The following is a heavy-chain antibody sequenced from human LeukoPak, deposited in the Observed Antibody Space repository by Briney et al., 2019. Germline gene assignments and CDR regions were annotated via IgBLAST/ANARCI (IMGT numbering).Heavy chain of an antibody. J-gene: IGHJ4*02. V-gene: IGHV3-9*01. CDR2: ISWNSGSI. D-gene: IGHD2-2*01. CDR1: GFTFDDYA. Sequence: PGGSLRLSCAASGFTFDDYAMHWVRQAPGKGLEWVSGISWNSGSIGYADSVKGRFTISRDSAKKSLYLQMNSLRTEDTAFYYCAREYCSTSRCQGFFDYWGQGTLVTVSS. CDR3: AREYCSTSRCQGFFDY.